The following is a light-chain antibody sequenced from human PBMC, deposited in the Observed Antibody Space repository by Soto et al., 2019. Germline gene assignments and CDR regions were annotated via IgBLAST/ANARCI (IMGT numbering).Light chain of an antibody. CDR2: GAS. Sequence: EIVLSQSPDTLSLSPGERATLSCRASHRVTNSYLAWYQQKPGQAPRLLIFGASSRAIGIPDRFSGSGSGTDFTLTISSLEPEDFALYFCHQYGTSPRTFGPGTKVDIK. CDR3: HQYGTSPRT. V-gene: IGKV3-20*01. J-gene: IGKJ1*01. CDR1: HRVTNSY.